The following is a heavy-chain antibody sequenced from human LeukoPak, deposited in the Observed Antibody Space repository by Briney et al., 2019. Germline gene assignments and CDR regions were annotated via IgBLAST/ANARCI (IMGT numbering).Heavy chain of an antibody. CDR1: GGSFSGYY. Sequence: PSETLSLTCAVYGGSFSGYYWSWIRQPPGKGLEWIGEINHSGSTNYNPSLKSRVTISVDTSKNQFSLKLSSVTAADTAVYYCARGEDDYSKIDYWGQGTLVTVSS. CDR3: ARGEDDYSKIDY. J-gene: IGHJ4*02. D-gene: IGHD4-11*01. V-gene: IGHV4-34*01. CDR2: INHSGST.